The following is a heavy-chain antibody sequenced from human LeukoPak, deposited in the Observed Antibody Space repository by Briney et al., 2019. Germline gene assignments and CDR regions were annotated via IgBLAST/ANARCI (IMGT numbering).Heavy chain of an antibody. CDR1: IYSISSGYY. CDR2: IYHSGGT. D-gene: IGHD3-3*01. Sequence: PSETLSLTCTVSIYSISSGYYWGWIRQPPGKGLEWIGSIYHSGGTYYNPSLKSRVTISVDTSKNQFSLKLSSVTAADTAVYYCARFPLGFWSGYSAGLDYWGQGTLVTVSS. J-gene: IGHJ4*02. CDR3: ARFPLGFWSGYSAGLDY. V-gene: IGHV4-38-2*02.